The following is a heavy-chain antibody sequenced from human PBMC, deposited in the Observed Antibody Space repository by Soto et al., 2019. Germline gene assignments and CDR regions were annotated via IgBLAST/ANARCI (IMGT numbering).Heavy chain of an antibody. CDR2: ISHSGNT. CDR1: GGSLISGY. Sequence: SETLSLTCTVSGGSLISGYWSWIRQPPGKGLEWIGYISHSGNTNYNPSVKSRVTLSVDTPKNQFSLRLSSVTTADTAVYYCAGLRGYAGSPIDYWGQGTLVTVSS. CDR3: AGLRGYAGSPIDY. D-gene: IGHD2-15*01. V-gene: IGHV4-59*01. J-gene: IGHJ4*02.